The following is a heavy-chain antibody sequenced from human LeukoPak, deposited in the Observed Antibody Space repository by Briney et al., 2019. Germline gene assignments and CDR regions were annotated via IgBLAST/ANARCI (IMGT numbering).Heavy chain of an antibody. CDR2: ISYDGSNK. D-gene: IGHD5-12*01. CDR1: GFTFSSYA. V-gene: IGHV3-30-3*01. J-gene: IGHJ6*02. CDR3: ARDLAPFEWLRFERTYYYYGMDV. Sequence: GGSLRLSCAASGFTFSSYAMHWVRQAPGKGLEWVAVISYDGSNKYYADSVKRRFTISRDNSKNTLYLQMNSLRAEDTAVYYCARDLAPFEWLRFERTYYYYGMDVWGQGTTVTVSS.